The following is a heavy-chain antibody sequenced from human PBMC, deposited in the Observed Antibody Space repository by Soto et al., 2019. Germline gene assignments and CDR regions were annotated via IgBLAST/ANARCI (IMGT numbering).Heavy chain of an antibody. CDR1: GYTFTSYG. V-gene: IGHV1-18*01. D-gene: IGHD2-15*01. CDR3: VVAAQPGYFDY. Sequence: QVQLVQSGAEVKKPGASVKVSCKASGYTFTSYGISWVRQAPGQGLEWMGWISAYNGNTNYAQKLQGRVTMTTDTSTSTVYMELRSLGSDDTAVYYCVVAAQPGYFDYWGQGTLVTVSS. CDR2: ISAYNGNT. J-gene: IGHJ4*02.